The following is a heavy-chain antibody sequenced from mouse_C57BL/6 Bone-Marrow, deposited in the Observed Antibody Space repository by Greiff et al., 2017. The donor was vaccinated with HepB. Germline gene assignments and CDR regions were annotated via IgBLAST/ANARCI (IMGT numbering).Heavy chain of an antibody. Sequence: EVQLQESGGGLVQPGGSLKLSCAASGFTFSDYGMAWVRQAPRKGPEWVAFISNLAYSIYYADTVTGRFTISRENAKNTLYLEMSSLRSEDTAMYYCARYQDYFDYWGQGTTLTVSS. CDR2: ISNLAYSI. CDR3: ARYQDYFDY. D-gene: IGHD3-2*02. CDR1: GFTFSDYG. V-gene: IGHV5-15*01. J-gene: IGHJ2*01.